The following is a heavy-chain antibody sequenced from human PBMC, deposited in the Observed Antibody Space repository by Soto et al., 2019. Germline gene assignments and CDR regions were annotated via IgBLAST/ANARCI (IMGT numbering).Heavy chain of an antibody. CDR3: VRGFATGVWFFDP. D-gene: IGHD2-21*01. CDR1: GFTFSSCG. V-gene: IGHV3-64*01. Sequence: EVQLVESGGGLVQPGGSLRLSCVASGFTFSSCGMHWVRQSPGKGLEYVSAISANGGSTFYANSVKGRFTVSRDNSKNTLYLQMGSLRVEDMAVYYCVRGFATGVWFFDPWGQGTLVTVSS. CDR2: ISANGGST. J-gene: IGHJ5*02.